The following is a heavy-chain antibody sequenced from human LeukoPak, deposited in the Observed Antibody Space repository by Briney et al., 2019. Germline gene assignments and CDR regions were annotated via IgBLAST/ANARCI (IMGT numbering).Heavy chain of an antibody. CDR1: GSTFITYA. Sequence: GGSLRLSCAASGSTFITYAMHWVRQAPGKGLEWVAVISDDGGNKYYADSVKGRFTISRDTSNNTLYLQMSRLRAEDTAVYYCARDLGGPGSFYGFDYWGQGTLVTVSS. D-gene: IGHD3-10*01. CDR2: ISDDGGNK. J-gene: IGHJ4*02. CDR3: ARDLGGPGSFYGFDY. V-gene: IGHV3-30*04.